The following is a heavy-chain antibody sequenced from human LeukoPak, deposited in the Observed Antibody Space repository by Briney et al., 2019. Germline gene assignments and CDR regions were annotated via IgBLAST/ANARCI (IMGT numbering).Heavy chain of an antibody. V-gene: IGHV3-21*04. CDR3: ARDRGSSSSQRGGSFDY. CDR1: GFTFSSYS. Sequence: GGSLRLSCAASGFTFSSYSMNWVRQAPGKGLEWVSSISSSSSYIYYADSVKGRFTTSRDNAKNSLYLQMNSLRAEDTAVYYCARDRGSSSSQRGGSFDYWGQGTLVTVSS. CDR2: ISSSSSYI. D-gene: IGHD6-6*01. J-gene: IGHJ4*02.